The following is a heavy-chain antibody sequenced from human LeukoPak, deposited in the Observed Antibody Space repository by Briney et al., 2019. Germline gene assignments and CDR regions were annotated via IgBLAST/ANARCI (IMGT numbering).Heavy chain of an antibody. CDR2: ISGSAGST. CDR1: SYA. V-gene: IGHV3-23*01. Sequence: SYAMSWARQAPGKGLEWVSAISGSAGSTHYADSVKGRFTISRDNSKNTLYLQMDSLRADDTAVYYCAKGRAKATVTAGDHWGQGTLATVSS. CDR3: AKGRAKATVTAGDH. J-gene: IGHJ4*02. D-gene: IGHD4-17*01.